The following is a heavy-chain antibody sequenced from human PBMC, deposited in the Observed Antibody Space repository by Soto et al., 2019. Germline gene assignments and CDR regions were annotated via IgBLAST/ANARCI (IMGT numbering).Heavy chain of an antibody. CDR1: GFTFTSYG. Sequence: QMHLVESGGGVVQSGRSLTLSCVASGFTFTSYGIHWVRQAPGKGLEWVAVIWYDGSNKYYGDSVKGRFSISRDNSKNTVYLQMNSLRAEETAVYYCARDRRFLEWLDYWGQGTLVSVSS. V-gene: IGHV3-33*01. J-gene: IGHJ4*02. CDR3: ARDRRFLEWLDY. D-gene: IGHD3-3*01. CDR2: IWYDGSNK.